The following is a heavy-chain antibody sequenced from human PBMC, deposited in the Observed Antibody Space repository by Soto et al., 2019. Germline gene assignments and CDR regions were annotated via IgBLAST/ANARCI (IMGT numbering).Heavy chain of an antibody. CDR2: INWNGVNI. V-gene: IGHV3-9*01. D-gene: IGHD2-2*01. CDR3: AKEGYCSTTSCRYFDY. Sequence: EVQLVESGGGLVQPGRSLRLSCAASGFSFDDYTMHWVRQVPGKGLEWVSSINWNGVNIAYADSVKGRFTISRDNAKNSLYLQMNSLRREDTALYYCAKEGYCSTTSCRYFDYWGQGTLVTVSS. J-gene: IGHJ4*02. CDR1: GFSFDDYT.